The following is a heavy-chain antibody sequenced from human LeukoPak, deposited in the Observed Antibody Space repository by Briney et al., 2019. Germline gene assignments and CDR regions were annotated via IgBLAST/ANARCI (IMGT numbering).Heavy chain of an antibody. Sequence: GASVKVSCKASGYTFTSYGISWVRQAPGQGLEWMGWISAYNGNTNYAQKLRGRVTMTTDTSTSTAYMELRSLRSDDTAVYYCARVVGVPGLLFRAQLTYWGQGTLVTVSS. V-gene: IGHV1-18*01. D-gene: IGHD3-10*01. CDR2: ISAYNGNT. CDR3: ARVVGVPGLLFRAQLTY. J-gene: IGHJ4*02. CDR1: GYTFTSYG.